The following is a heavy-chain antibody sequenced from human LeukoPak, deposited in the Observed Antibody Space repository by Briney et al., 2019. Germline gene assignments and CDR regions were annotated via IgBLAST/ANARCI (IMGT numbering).Heavy chain of an antibody. Sequence: PSKTLSLTCTVSGGSISSYYWAWIRQPPGKGLEWIGIINHSGRTYYKPSLKSRITISVDTSNNQFSLKLSSVTAADTAVYYCARVAGSGSYDYWGQGTLVTVSS. CDR3: ARVAGSGSYDY. V-gene: IGHV4-39*07. J-gene: IGHJ4*02. CDR1: GGSISSYY. CDR2: INHSGRT. D-gene: IGHD3-10*01.